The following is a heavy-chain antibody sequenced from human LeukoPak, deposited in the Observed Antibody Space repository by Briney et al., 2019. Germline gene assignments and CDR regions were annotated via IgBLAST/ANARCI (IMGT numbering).Heavy chain of an antibody. J-gene: IGHJ4*02. CDR3: ARGGSRSYTSSTLDY. Sequence: SETMSLTCSVSGGSINVYYWNWIRQSPGKGLEWIGSISYSGSTNYNPSLKSRVTISMDTSKNRFSLKVSSVIPADTAMYYCARGGSRSYTSSTLDYWGRGTLVTVSS. D-gene: IGHD6-6*01. V-gene: IGHV4-59*01. CDR1: GGSINVYY. CDR2: ISYSGST.